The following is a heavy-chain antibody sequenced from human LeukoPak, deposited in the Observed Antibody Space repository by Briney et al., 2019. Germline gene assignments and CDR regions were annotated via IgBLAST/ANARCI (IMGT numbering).Heavy chain of an antibody. D-gene: IGHD2-2*01. CDR3: ARGRCSSTSCYYYYYGMDV. V-gene: IGHV1-69*13. CDR2: IIPLFGTP. J-gene: IGHJ6*02. CDR1: GGTFSSYA. Sequence: ASVKVSCKASGGTFSSYAISWVRQAPGQGLEWMGGIIPLFGTPNYAQKFQGRVTITADESTTTAYMELSSLISEDTAVYYCARGRCSSTSCYYYYYGMDVWGQGTTVTVSS.